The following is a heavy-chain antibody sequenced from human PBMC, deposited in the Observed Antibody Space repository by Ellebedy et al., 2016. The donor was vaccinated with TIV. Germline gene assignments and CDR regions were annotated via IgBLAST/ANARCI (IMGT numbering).Heavy chain of an antibody. CDR2: IKQDGGET. CDR3: ATDGSYGDYLSPTHAFEI. V-gene: IGHV3-7*01. CDR1: GFAFRSYW. D-gene: IGHD3-16*01. J-gene: IGHJ3*02. Sequence: GGSLRLSCAASGFAFRSYWMSWVRQAPGKGLEWVANIKQDGGETYYGDSVKGRFTISRDNAKRTLELQMNSLRAEDTAIDYWATDGSYGDYLSPTHAFEIWGQGTLVTVSP.